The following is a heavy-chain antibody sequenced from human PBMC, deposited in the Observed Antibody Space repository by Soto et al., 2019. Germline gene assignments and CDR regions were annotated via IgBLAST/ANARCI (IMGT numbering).Heavy chain of an antibody. CDR1: GFTVSSNY. Sequence: LRLSCAASGFTVSSNYMSWVRQAPGKGLEWVSVIYSGGSTYYADSVKGRFTISRDNSKNTLYLQMNSLRAEDTAVYYCARARGDIVATPYYYYYGMDVWGQGTTVTVSS. V-gene: IGHV3-53*01. J-gene: IGHJ6*02. D-gene: IGHD5-12*01. CDR2: IYSGGST. CDR3: ARARGDIVATPYYYYYGMDV.